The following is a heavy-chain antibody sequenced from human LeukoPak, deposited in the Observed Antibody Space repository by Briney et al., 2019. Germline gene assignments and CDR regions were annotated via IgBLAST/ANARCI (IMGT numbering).Heavy chain of an antibody. D-gene: IGHD3-16*01. J-gene: IGHJ4*02. V-gene: IGHV3-30-3*01. Sequence: GRSLRLSCAASGFTFSSYAMHWVRQAPGKGLEWVAVISYDGSNKYYADSVKGRFTISRDNSKNTLYLQMNSLRAEDTAVYYCARDGPYYDYVQDHPPSTSYFDYWGQGTLVTVSS. CDR3: ARDGPYYDYVQDHPPSTSYFDY. CDR2: ISYDGSNK. CDR1: GFTFSSYA.